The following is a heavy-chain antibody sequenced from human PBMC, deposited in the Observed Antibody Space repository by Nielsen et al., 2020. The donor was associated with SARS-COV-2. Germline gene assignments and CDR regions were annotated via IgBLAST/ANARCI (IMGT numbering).Heavy chain of an antibody. CDR2: ITMSGRYM. D-gene: IGHD6-25*01. Sequence: GGSLRLSCATSGFSFTSYTMNWVRQAPGKGQEWVSSITMSGRYMYYADSLRGRFTVSRDNAENSLFLQMSSLRDEDTAVYYCARGRAGSGWTFDSWGQGTLVIVSS. CDR1: GFSFTSYT. CDR3: ARGRAGSGWTFDS. J-gene: IGHJ4*02. V-gene: IGHV3-21*01.